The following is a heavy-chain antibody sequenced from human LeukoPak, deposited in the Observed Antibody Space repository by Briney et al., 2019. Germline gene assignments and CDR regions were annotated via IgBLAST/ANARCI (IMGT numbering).Heavy chain of an antibody. J-gene: IGHJ4*02. CDR1: GFTFSSYS. CDR3: AGGIAVAGTYNLDY. Sequence: GGSLRLSCAASGFTFSSYSMNWVRQAPGKGLEWVSSISSSSSYIYYADSVKGRFTISRDNAKNSLYLQMNSLRAEDTAVYYCAGGIAVAGTYNLDYWGQGTLVTVSS. V-gene: IGHV3-21*01. D-gene: IGHD6-19*01. CDR2: ISSSSSYI.